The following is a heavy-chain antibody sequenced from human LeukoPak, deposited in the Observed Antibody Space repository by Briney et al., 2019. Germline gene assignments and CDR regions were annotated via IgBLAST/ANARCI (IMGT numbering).Heavy chain of an antibody. CDR1: GGSISSSSYY. CDR2: IYYSGST. Sequence: SETLSLTCTVSGGSISSSSYYWGWIRQPPGKGLEWIGSIYYSGSTYYNPSLKSRVTISVDTSKNQFSLKLSSVTAADTAVYYCARSPGRICSGVSCYSSHYFDYWGQGTLVTVSS. V-gene: IGHV4-39*07. CDR3: ARSPGRICSGVSCYSSHYFDY. J-gene: IGHJ4*02. D-gene: IGHD2-15*01.